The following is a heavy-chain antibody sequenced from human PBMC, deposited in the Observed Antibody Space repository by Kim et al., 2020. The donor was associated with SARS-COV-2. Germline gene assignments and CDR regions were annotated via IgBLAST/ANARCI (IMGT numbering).Heavy chain of an antibody. D-gene: IGHD3-3*01. Sequence: ASVKVSCKASGYTFTSYAMNWVRQAPGQGLEWMGWINTNTGNPTYAQGFTGRFVFSLDTSVSTAYLQISSLKAEDTAVYYCARGRNVLRFLEWSKYYYGMDVWGQGTTVTVSS. J-gene: IGHJ6*02. V-gene: IGHV7-4-1*02. CDR2: INTNTGNP. CDR3: ARGRNVLRFLEWSKYYYGMDV. CDR1: GYTFTSYA.